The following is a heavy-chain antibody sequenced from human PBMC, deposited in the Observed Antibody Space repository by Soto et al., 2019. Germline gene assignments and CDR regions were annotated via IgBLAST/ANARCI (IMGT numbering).Heavy chain of an antibody. J-gene: IGHJ5*02. D-gene: IGHD2-21*01. CDR1: GAALNSGNYY. CDR3: ERLRIATNNYKWLDP. Sequence: PSETLSLTCSVSGAALNSGNYYWSWIRQVPGKGLEWIGHIYVTGAVDYNPSLRDRITISQDTSERQFSLNLRLVTAADTAVYSCERLRIATNNYKWLDPWGQGTLVTVYS. V-gene: IGHV4-31*03. CDR2: IYVTGAV.